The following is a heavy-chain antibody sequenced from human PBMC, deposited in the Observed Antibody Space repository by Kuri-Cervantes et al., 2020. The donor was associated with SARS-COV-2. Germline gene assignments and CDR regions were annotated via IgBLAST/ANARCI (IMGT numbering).Heavy chain of an antibody. J-gene: IGHJ4*02. Sequence: SGPTLVKPTETLTLTCTVSGFSLSNARMGVSWIRQPPGKALEWLARIDWDDDKYYSTSLKTRLTVSKDTSKNQVVLTMTNMDPVDTATYYCARTEAVAGKGYFDYWGQGTLVTVSS. CDR1: GFSLSNARMG. CDR2: IDWDDDK. CDR3: ARTEAVAGKGYFDY. D-gene: IGHD6-19*01. V-gene: IGHV2-70*11.